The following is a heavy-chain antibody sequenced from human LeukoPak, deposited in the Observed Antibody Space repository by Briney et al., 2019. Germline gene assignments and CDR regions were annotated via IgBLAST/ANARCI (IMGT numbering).Heavy chain of an antibody. Sequence: SETLSLTCAVYGGSFSGYYWSWIRQPPGKGLEWIGEINHSGSTNYNPSLKSRVTISVGTSKNQFSLKLSSVTAADTAVYYCARDPTVTTGTNDYWGQGTLVTVSS. CDR3: ARDPTVTTGTNDY. CDR1: GGSFSGYY. V-gene: IGHV4-34*01. J-gene: IGHJ4*02. D-gene: IGHD4-17*01. CDR2: INHSGST.